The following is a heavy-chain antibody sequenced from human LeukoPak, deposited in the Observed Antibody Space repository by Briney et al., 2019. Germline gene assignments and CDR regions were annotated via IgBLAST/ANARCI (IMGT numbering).Heavy chain of an antibody. Sequence: SETLSLTCTVSGGSISSGGYYWGWIRQPPGKGLEWIGSIYYSGSTYYNPSLKSRVTISVDTSKNQFSLKLSSVTAADTAVYYCAREGVPYDAFDIWGQGTMVTVSS. CDR1: GGSISSGGYY. J-gene: IGHJ3*02. CDR3: AREGVPYDAFDI. CDR2: IYYSGST. V-gene: IGHV4-39*07. D-gene: IGHD1-1*01.